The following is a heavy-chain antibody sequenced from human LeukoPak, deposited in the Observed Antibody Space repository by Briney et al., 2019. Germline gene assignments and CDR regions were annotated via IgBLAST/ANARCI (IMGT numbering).Heavy chain of an antibody. CDR1: GFTFSSYS. CDR2: ISSSSSTI. D-gene: IGHD6-13*01. Sequence: GGSLRLSCAASGFTFSSYSMNWVRQAPGKGLEWVSYISSSSSTIYYADSVKGRFTTSRDNAKNSLYLQMNSLRAEDTAVYYCARTEYSSSWYVAQYYYYYMDVWGKGTTVTVSS. V-gene: IGHV3-48*01. CDR3: ARTEYSSSWYVAQYYYYYMDV. J-gene: IGHJ6*03.